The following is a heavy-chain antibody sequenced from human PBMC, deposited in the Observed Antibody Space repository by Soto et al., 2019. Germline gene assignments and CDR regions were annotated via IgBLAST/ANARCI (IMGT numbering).Heavy chain of an antibody. J-gene: IGHJ5*02. CDR1: EYTLTELS. D-gene: IGHD3-10*01. CDR3: ATKLLWFGELLGPLDP. CDR2: FDPEDGET. Sequence: ASVKVSCKVFEYTLTELSMHWVRQAPGKGLEWMGGFDPEDGETIYAQKFQGRVTMTEDTSTDTAYMELGSLRSEDTAVYYCATKLLWFGELLGPLDPWGQGTLVTVSS. V-gene: IGHV1-24*01.